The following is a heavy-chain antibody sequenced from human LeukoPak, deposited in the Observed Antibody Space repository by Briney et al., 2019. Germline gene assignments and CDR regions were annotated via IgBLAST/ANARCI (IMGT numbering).Heavy chain of an antibody. CDR1: GGSISSYY. CDR2: AHYSGST. D-gene: IGHD3-3*01. CDR3: ARSTIFGVGNWFDP. V-gene: IGHV4-59*01. J-gene: IGHJ5*02. Sequence: PSETLSLTCTVSGGSISSYYWSWIRQPPGKGLEWIGYAHYSGSTNYNPSLQSRVTISLDMSKNHFSLKLTSVTAADTAVYYCARSTIFGVGNWFDPWGQGTLVTVSS.